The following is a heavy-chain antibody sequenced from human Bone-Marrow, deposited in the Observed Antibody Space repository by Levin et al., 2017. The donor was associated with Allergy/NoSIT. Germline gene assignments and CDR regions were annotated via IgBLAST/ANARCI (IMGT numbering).Heavy chain of an antibody. D-gene: IGHD3-10*01. CDR3: VRDRQPGSGQENWFDP. Sequence: SETLSLTCSVSGASLSSDLYYWTWIRQPPGKGLEWIGYISYSGVSYYTPSLGGRLSISADMSKNTFSLKLTSVSAADTGMYYCVRDRQPGSGQENWFDPWGQGILVTVSS. V-gene: IGHV4-30-4*01. CDR2: ISYSGVS. J-gene: IGHJ5*02. CDR1: GASLSSDLYY.